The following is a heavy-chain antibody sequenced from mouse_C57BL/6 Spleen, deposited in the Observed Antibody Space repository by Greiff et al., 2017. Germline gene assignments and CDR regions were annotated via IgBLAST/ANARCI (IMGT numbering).Heavy chain of an antibody. Sequence: QVQLQQPGAELVKPGASVKLSCKASGYTFTSYWLHWVKQRPGQGLEWIGMIHPNSGSTTYNEKFKSKATLTVDKSSSTAYMQLSSLTSEDSAVYYCARNPSFYGSSSYAMDYWGQGTSVTVSS. CDR1: GYTFTSYW. CDR3: ARNPSFYGSSSYAMDY. CDR2: IHPNSGST. J-gene: IGHJ4*01. V-gene: IGHV1-64*01. D-gene: IGHD1-1*01.